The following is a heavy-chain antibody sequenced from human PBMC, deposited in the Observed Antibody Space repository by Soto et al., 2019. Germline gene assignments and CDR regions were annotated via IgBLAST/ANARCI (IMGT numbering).Heavy chain of an antibody. Sequence: SETLSLTCTVSGGSISSSSYYWGWIRQPPGKGLEWIGSIYYSGSTYYNPSLKSRVTISVDTSKNQFSLKLSSVTAADTAVYYCALGYSSSPDNWFDPWGQGTLVTVSS. V-gene: IGHV4-39*01. CDR2: IYYSGST. D-gene: IGHD6-6*01. CDR3: ALGYSSSPDNWFDP. J-gene: IGHJ5*02. CDR1: GGSISSSSYY.